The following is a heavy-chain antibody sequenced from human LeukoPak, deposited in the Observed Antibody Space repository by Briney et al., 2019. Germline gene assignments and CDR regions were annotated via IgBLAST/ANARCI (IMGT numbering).Heavy chain of an antibody. J-gene: IGHJ4*02. CDR3: ARFDSSGYYYFDY. CDR2: IYYSGST. D-gene: IGHD3-22*01. CDR1: GGSISSYY. Sequence: SETLSLTCTVSGGSISSYYWSWIRQPPAKGLEWIGYIYYSGSTNYNPSLKSRVTISVDTSKNQFSLKLSSVTAADTAVYYCARFDSSGYYYFDYWGQGTLVTVSS. V-gene: IGHV4-59*12.